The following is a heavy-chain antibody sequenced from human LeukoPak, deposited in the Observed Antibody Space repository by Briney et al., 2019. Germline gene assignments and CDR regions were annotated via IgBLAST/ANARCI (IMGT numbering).Heavy chain of an antibody. CDR1: GGSCSGFY. J-gene: IGHJ4*02. CDR3: ARGLSDSWTGENY. D-gene: IGHD3-3*01. Sequence: PETLSLTCAVYGGSCSGFYWSWIRQPPGKGLEWIGEINHSGSTNYNPSLKSRVTISVDTSKNQLSLRLSSVTAADTAVYYCARGLSDSWTGENYWGQGTLVTVSS. V-gene: IGHV4-34*01. CDR2: INHSGST.